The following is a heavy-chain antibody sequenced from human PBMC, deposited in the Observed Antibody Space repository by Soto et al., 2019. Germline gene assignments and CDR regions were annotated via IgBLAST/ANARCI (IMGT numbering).Heavy chain of an antibody. J-gene: IGHJ4*02. Sequence: SETLSLTCAVSGGSITTVGYSWSWIRQPPGKGLEWIRYIFHSGISYSNPSLKGRVTMSVDGSKNRFSLRLSSVTAADTAVYYCARRISARTYYFDYWGQGTLVTVSS. CDR3: ARRISARTYYFDY. CDR2: IFHSGIS. D-gene: IGHD6-6*01. V-gene: IGHV4-30-2*01. CDR1: GGSITTVGYS.